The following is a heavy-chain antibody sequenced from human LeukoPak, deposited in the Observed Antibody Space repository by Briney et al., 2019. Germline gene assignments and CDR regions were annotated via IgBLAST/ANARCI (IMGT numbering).Heavy chain of an antibody. CDR1: GGSISSGSYY. Sequence: SETLSLTCTVSGGSISSGSYYWSWIRQPPGKGLEWIGEINHSGSTNYNPSLKSRVTISVDTSKNQFSLKLSSVTAADTAVYYCARGSIVLMVYALDYWGQGTLVTVSS. J-gene: IGHJ4*02. V-gene: IGHV4-39*07. CDR2: INHSGST. D-gene: IGHD2-8*01. CDR3: ARGSIVLMVYALDY.